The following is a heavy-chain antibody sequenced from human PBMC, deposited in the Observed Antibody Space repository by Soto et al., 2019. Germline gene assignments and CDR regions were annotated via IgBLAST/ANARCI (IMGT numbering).Heavy chain of an antibody. CDR2: ISFSSSYI. J-gene: IGHJ6*02. CDR1: GFTFSTYS. D-gene: IGHD4-17*01. Sequence: EVQLVESGGGLVKPGGSLRLSCAASGFTFSTYSMNWVRQAPGKGLEWVSSISFSSSYIYYADSLKGRFTISRDNAKNSLYLQMNSLRAEDTAVYYCARSDEATVVTHYYYYAMDVWGQGTTVTVSS. V-gene: IGHV3-21*01. CDR3: ARSDEATVVTHYYYYAMDV.